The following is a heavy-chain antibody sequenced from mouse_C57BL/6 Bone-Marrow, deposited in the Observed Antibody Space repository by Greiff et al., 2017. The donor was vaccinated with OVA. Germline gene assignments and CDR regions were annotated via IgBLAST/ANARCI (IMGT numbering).Heavy chain of an antibody. CDR3: ARHGEYDTRDY. CDR1: GFTFSSYG. D-gene: IGHD2-10*02. Sequence: EVKLVESGGDLVKPGGSLKLSCAASGFTFSSYGMSWVRQTPDKRLEWVATISSGGSYTYYPDSVKGRFTISRDNAKNTLYLQMSSLKSEDTAMYYCARHGEYDTRDYWGQGTTLTVSS. J-gene: IGHJ2*01. CDR2: ISSGGSYT. V-gene: IGHV5-6*01.